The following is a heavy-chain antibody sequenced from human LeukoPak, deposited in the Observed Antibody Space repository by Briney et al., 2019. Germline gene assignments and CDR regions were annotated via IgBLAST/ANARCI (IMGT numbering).Heavy chain of an antibody. CDR3: ASHKGF. Sequence: SETLSLTCTVSGGSISNNYWSWFRQPPGKGLEWIGYIYYSGSTNYNPSLKSRVTISVDTSKSQFSLKPSSVTAADTAVYYCASHKGFWGQGTLVTVSS. J-gene: IGHJ4*02. V-gene: IGHV4-59*01. CDR2: IYYSGST. CDR1: GGSISNNY.